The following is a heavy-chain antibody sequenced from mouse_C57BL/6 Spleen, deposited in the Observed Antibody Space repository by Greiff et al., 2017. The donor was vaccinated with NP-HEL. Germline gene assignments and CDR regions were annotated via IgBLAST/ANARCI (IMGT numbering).Heavy chain of an antibody. V-gene: IGHV3-6*01. J-gene: IGHJ1*03. D-gene: IGHD1-1*01. CDR3: ARGGYYGSSYPSYWYFDV. Sequence: EVQLQESGPGLVKPSQSLSLTCSVTGYSITSGYYWNWIRQFPGNKLEWMGYISYDGSNNYNPSLKNRISITRDTSKNQFFLKLNSVTTEDTATYYCARGGYYGSSYPSYWYFDVWGTGTTVTVSS. CDR2: ISYDGSN. CDR1: GYSITSGYY.